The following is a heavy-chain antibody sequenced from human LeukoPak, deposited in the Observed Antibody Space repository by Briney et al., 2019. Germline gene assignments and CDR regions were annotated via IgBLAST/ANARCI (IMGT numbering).Heavy chain of an antibody. CDR2: IKQDGSEK. CDR3: AREVQILHWYFDL. V-gene: IGHV3-7*01. CDR1: GFTFSSYW. J-gene: IGHJ2*01. Sequence: GGSLRLSCAASGFTFSSYWMSWVRQAPGKGLEWVANIKQDGSEKYYVDSVKGRFTISRDNAKNSLCLQMNSLRAEDTAVYYCAREVQILHWYFDLWGRGTLVTVSS.